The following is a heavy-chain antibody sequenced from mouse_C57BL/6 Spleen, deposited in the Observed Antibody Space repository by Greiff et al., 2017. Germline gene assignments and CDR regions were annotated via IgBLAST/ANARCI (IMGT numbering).Heavy chain of an antibody. J-gene: IGHJ2*01. CDR3: APRGLYGY. CDR2: IWSGGST. D-gene: IGHD2-12*01. CDR1: GFSLTSYG. V-gene: IGHV2-2*01. Sequence: QVQLQQSGPGLVQPSQSLSITCTVSGFSLTSYGVHWVRQSPGKGLEWLGVIWSGGSTDYNAAFISRLSISKDNSKSQVFFKMNSLQADDTAIYYCAPRGLYGYWGQGTTLTVSS.